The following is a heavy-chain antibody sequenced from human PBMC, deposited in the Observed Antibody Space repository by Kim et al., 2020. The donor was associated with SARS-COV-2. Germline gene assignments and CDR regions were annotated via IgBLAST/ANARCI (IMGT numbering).Heavy chain of an antibody. D-gene: IGHD3-10*01. CDR2: IIPIFGTA. CDR3: ARSLSGRVADAFDI. CDR1: GGTFSSYA. Sequence: SVKVSCKASGGTFSSYAISWVRQAPGQGLEWMGGIIPIFGTANYAQKFQGRVTITADESTSTAYMELSSLRSEDTAVYYCARSLSGRVADAFDIWGQATMVTVSS. V-gene: IGHV1-69*13. J-gene: IGHJ3*02.